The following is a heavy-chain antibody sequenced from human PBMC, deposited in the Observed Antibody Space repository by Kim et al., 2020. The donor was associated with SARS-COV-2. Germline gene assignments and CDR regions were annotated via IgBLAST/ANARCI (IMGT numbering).Heavy chain of an antibody. CDR3: AREGSGSYYYFDY. J-gene: IGHJ4*02. Sequence: YTDPVEDPFTISRDNAKNTLYLQTNSLRAEDTAVYYCAREGSGSYYYFDYWGQGTLVTVSS. V-gene: IGHV3-74*01. D-gene: IGHD1-26*01.